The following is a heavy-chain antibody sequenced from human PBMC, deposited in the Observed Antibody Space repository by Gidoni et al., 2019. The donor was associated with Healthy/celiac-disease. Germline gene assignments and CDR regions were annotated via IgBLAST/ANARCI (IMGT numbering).Heavy chain of an antibody. D-gene: IGHD2-21*01. J-gene: IGHJ5*02. CDR3: AKDHIVVVRGWFDP. Sequence: TISRDNSKNTLYLQMNSLRAEDTAVYYCAKDHIVVVRGWFDPWGQGTLVTVSS. V-gene: IGHV3-23*01.